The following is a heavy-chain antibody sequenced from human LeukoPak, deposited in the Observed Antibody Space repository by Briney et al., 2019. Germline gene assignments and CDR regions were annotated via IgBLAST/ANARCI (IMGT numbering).Heavy chain of an antibody. Sequence: PSETLSLTCAVYGGSFSGYYWSWIRQPPGKGLEWIGEINHSGSTNYNPSLKSRVTISVDTSKNQFSLKLSSVTAADTAVYYCARLKPWGYGDYTQTDKRWFDPWGQGTLVTVSS. CDR1: GGSFSGYY. CDR3: ARLKPWGYGDYTQTDKRWFDP. J-gene: IGHJ5*02. CDR2: INHSGST. D-gene: IGHD4-17*01. V-gene: IGHV4-34*01.